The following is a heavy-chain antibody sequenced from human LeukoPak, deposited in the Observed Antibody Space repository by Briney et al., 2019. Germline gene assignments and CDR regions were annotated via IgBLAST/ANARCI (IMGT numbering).Heavy chain of an antibody. V-gene: IGHV1-69*13. CDR3: ARDSKAFSGYYTSFDY. CDR1: GGTFSSYA. Sequence: GASVKVSCKASGGTFSSYAISWVRQAPGQGLEWMGGIIPIFGTANYAQKFQGRVTITAGESTSTAYMELSSLRSEDTAVYYCARDSKAFSGYYTSFDYWGQGTLVTVSS. D-gene: IGHD3-3*01. J-gene: IGHJ4*02. CDR2: IIPIFGTA.